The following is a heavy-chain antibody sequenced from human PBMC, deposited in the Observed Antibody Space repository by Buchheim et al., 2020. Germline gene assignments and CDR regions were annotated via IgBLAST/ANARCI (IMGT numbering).Heavy chain of an antibody. CDR1: GGSISSGGYY. J-gene: IGHJ4*02. V-gene: IGHV4-31*03. Sequence: QVQLQQWGAGLLKPSETLSLTCTVSGGSISSGGYYWSWIRQHPGKGLEWIGYIYYSGSTYYNPSLKSRVTISVDTSKNKFSLKLSSVTAADTAVYYCARDSSGRMVDYWGQGTL. CDR3: ARDSSGRMVDY. CDR2: IYYSGST. D-gene: IGHD3-22*01.